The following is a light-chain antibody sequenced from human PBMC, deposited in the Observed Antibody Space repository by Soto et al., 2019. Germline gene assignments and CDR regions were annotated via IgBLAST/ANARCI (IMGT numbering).Light chain of an antibody. CDR2: NNN. CDR1: SSNVGSNT. V-gene: IGLV1-44*01. CDR3: AAWDDSLNGLV. Sequence: QSVLTQPPSASGTPGQRVNISGSGSSSNVGSNTVNWYQQLPGTAPKLLIYNNNQRPSGVPDRFSGSKSGTSASLAISGLQSEDEADYYCAAWDDSLNGLVFGTGTKLTVL. J-gene: IGLJ1*01.